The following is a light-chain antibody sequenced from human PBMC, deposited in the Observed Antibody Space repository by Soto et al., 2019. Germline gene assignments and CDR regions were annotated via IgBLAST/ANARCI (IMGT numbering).Light chain of an antibody. CDR3: QQYDISPRT. CDR2: RTS. CDR1: QSVSSSY. J-gene: IGKJ1*01. V-gene: IGKV3-20*01. Sequence: EIVLTQSPGTLSLSQGERATLSCRVSQSVSSSYLAWYQQKPGQAPRLLIYRTSNRATGIPDRFSGSGSGTDFTLTISRLEPEDFAVYWCQQYDISPRTFGQVTKVDIK.